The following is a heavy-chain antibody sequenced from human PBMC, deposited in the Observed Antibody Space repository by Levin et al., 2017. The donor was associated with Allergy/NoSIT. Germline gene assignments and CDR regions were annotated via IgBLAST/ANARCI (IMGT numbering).Heavy chain of an antibody. D-gene: IGHD4-17*01. J-gene: IGHJ4*02. V-gene: IGHV3-20*04. CDR3: ARGDDYGDYWPFDY. Sequence: PGGSLRLSCAASGFTFDDYGMSWVRQAPGKGLEWVSGINWNGGSTGYADSVKGRFTISRDNAKNSLYLQMNSLRAEDTALYYCARGDDYGDYWPFDYWGQGTLVTVSS. CDR1: GFTFDDYG. CDR2: INWNGGST.